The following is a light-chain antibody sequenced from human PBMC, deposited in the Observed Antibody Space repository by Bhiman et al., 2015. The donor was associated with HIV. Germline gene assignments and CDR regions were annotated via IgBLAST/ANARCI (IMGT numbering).Light chain of an antibody. CDR1: SSNIEKSY. J-gene: IGLJ1*01. CDR3: GTWDSSLSAGGV. CDR2: ENN. V-gene: IGLV1-51*02. Sequence: QSVLTQPPSVSAAPGQRVSISCSGSSSNIEKSYVSWYQKFPGTAPKHLISENNKRPSEIPDRFSGSKSHTSATLVITGLQTGDEADYYCGTWDSSLSAGGVFGTGTKVTVL.